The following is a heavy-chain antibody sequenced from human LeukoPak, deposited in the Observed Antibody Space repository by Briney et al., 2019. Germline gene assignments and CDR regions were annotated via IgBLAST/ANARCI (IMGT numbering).Heavy chain of an antibody. V-gene: IGHV3-15*01. CDR2: IKSKTDGGTT. Sequence: GGSLRLSCAASGFTFINAWMTWVRQAPGKGLEWVGRIKSKTDGGTTDYAAPVKGRFSISRDDSKNTLYLQMNSLKTEDAAVTSPGDESDFWGQGTLVTVSS. D-gene: IGHD2-21*01. J-gene: IGHJ4*02. CDR3: GDESDF. CDR1: GFTFINAW.